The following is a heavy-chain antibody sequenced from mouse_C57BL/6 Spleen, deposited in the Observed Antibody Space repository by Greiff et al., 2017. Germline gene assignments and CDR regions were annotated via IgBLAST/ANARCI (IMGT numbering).Heavy chain of an antibody. CDR1: GYSFTSYY. V-gene: IGHV1-66*01. CDR3: APYDYDEGNAMDY. CDR2: IYPGSGNT. J-gene: IGHJ4*01. D-gene: IGHD2-4*01. Sequence: QVQLQQSGPELVKPGASVQISCKASGYSFTSYYIHWVKQRPGQGLEWIGWIYPGSGNTKYNEKFKGKATLTADTSSSTAYMQLSSLTSEDSAVYYCAPYDYDEGNAMDYWGQGTSVTVSS.